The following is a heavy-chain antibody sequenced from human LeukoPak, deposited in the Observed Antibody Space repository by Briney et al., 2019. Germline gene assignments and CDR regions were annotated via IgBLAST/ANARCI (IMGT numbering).Heavy chain of an antibody. Sequence: ASVKVSCKVSGYTFTSYGMSWVRQAPGQGLEWMGWINTYNGNTNYAQRLQGRVTMTTDTSTSTAYMELRSLISDDTAVYFCATDDIAVAGTNFDYWGQGTLVTVSS. D-gene: IGHD6-19*01. V-gene: IGHV1-18*01. CDR3: ATDDIAVAGTNFDY. CDR2: INTYNGNT. CDR1: GYTFTSYG. J-gene: IGHJ4*02.